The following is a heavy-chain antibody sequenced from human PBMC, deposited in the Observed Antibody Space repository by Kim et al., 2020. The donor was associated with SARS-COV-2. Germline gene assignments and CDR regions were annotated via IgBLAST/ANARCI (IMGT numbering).Heavy chain of an antibody. Sequence: SETLSLTCTVSGGSISSSSYHWGWIRQPPGKGLEWTGSIYYSGSTYYNPSLKSRVTISVDTSKNQFSLKLSSVTAADTAVYYCARHRSDGYWIPDAFDIWGQGTMVTVSS. V-gene: IGHV4-39*01. CDR2: IYYSGST. D-gene: IGHD5-12*01. CDR3: ARHRSDGYWIPDAFDI. CDR1: GGSISSSSYH. J-gene: IGHJ3*02.